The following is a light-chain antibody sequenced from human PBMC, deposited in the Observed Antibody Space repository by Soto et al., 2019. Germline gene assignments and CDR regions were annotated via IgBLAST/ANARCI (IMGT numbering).Light chain of an antibody. Sequence: EIVLTQSPGALSLSPGERATLSCRASQSVNSYLAWYQQKPGQAPRLLIYDAYNRATGIPARFSGSGSGTDFTLTISTLEPEDVAVYYCQQRSDWPTFGQGTKVDVK. CDR3: QQRSDWPT. CDR1: QSVNSY. CDR2: DAY. V-gene: IGKV3-11*01. J-gene: IGKJ1*01.